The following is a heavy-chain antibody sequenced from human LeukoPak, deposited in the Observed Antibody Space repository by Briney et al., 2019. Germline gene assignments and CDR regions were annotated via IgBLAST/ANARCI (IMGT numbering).Heavy chain of an antibody. CDR3: ARDRNRPGEFDY. V-gene: IGHV3-21*01. CDR2: ISSSSSYI. CDR1: GFTFSSYD. D-gene: IGHD4-11*01. Sequence: PGGSLRLSCAASGFTFSSYDMSWVRQAPGKGLEWVSSISSSSSYIYYADSVKGRFTISRDNAKNSLYLQMNSLRAEDTAVYYCARDRNRPGEFDYWGQGTLVTVSS. J-gene: IGHJ4*02.